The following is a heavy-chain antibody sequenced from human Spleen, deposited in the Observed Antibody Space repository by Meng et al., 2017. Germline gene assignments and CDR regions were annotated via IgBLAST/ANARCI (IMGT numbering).Heavy chain of an antibody. Sequence: QAQLVQYGTEVKKPGASVKVSCQASGNIFTAHYVHWVRHASGQGLEWMGGFIPIFGTVNYAQKFQGRVTITADKSTGTVYMQLRSLRFEDTAVYYCAPYSSGWDPSSPWGPGTLVTVSS. V-gene: IGHV1-69*06. CDR3: APYSSGWDPSSP. CDR1: GNIFTAHY. CDR2: FIPIFGTV. J-gene: IGHJ5*02. D-gene: IGHD6-19*01.